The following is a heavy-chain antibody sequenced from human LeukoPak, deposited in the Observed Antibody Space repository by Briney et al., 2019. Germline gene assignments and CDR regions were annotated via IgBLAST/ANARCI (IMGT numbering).Heavy chain of an antibody. CDR2: VNQGGSEK. CDR3: ARDVTALDS. V-gene: IGHV3-7*01. Sequence: GGSLRLSCAASGFTFSSYWMSWVRQAPEKGLEWVANVNQGGSEKYYVDSVRGRFTISRDNAKNSLYLQMNSLRADDTAVYYCARDVTALDSWGQGTLVTVSS. CDR1: GFTFSSYW. D-gene: IGHD2-2*01. J-gene: IGHJ4*02.